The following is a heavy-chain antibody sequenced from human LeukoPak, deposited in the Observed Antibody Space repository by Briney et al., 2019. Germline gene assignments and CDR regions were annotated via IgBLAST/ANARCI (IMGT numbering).Heavy chain of an antibody. CDR1: SGSISSTHFY. CDR3: ARVEAAGWFDP. J-gene: IGHJ5*02. D-gene: IGHD1-1*01. CDR2: IYYSGST. Sequence: SETLSLTCTVSSGSISSTHFYWGWIRQPPGKGLECIGSIYYSGSTYYNPSLKSRVTISVDSSKNHFSLKLSSVTAADTAVYYCARVEAAGWFDPWGQGTLVTVSS. V-gene: IGHV4-39*07.